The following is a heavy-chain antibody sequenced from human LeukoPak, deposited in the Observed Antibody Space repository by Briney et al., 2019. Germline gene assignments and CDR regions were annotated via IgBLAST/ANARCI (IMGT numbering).Heavy chain of an antibody. CDR2: IKQDGSEK. J-gene: IGHJ6*02. CDR3: ARVNPYYDSSGYYSYYYGMDV. D-gene: IGHD3-22*01. Sequence: GGSLRLSCAASGFTFSSYWMSWVRQAPGKGLEWVTNIKQDGSEKYYVDSVEGRFTISRDNAKNSLYLQMNSLRAEDTAVYYCARVNPYYDSSGYYSYYYGMDVWGQGTTVTVSS. V-gene: IGHV3-7*01. CDR1: GFTFSSYW.